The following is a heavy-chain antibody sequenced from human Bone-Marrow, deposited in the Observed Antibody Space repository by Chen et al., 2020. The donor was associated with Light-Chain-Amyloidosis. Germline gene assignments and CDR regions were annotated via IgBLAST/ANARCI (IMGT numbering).Heavy chain of an antibody. CDR3: AKDIFATYDP. CDR1: GFTFDDYA. Sequence: EVQLVESGGGVVQPGGSLRLSCAASGFTFDDYAMHWVRQAPGKGLEWVSLISGDGGSTYYADSVKCRFTISRDNSKNSLYLQMNSLRTEDSALYYCAKDIFATYDPWGQGTLVTVSS. J-gene: IGHJ5*02. CDR2: ISGDGGST. V-gene: IGHV3-43*02. D-gene: IGHD1-26*01.